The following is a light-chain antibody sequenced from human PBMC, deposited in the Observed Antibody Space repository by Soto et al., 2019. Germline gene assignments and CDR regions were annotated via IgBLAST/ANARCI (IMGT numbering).Light chain of an antibody. Sequence: DIQMTQSPSTLSASVGDRVTITCRASQSISNWLAWYQQKPGKAPKLLIYKASFLETGVPSRFSGSGSGTESTLTISCLQPDDFATYYCQQYNNYPRTFGQGTKVEIK. V-gene: IGKV1-5*03. J-gene: IGKJ1*01. CDR2: KAS. CDR3: QQYNNYPRT. CDR1: QSISNW.